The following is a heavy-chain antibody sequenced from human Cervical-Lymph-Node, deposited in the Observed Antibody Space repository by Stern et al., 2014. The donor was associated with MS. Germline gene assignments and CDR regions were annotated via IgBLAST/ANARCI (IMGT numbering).Heavy chain of an antibody. V-gene: IGHV1-69*09. Sequence: QVQLVQSGAEVKKPGSSVKVSCKSSGGISWVRQAPGQGLEWMGGVLPPLGLSNYAKKFQGRVQITADTSTDTFYLEMRALTSDDTAVYYGARGGGDNWFAPWGQGTLVTVSS. CDR2: VLPPLGLS. J-gene: IGHJ5*02. CDR3: ARGGGDNWFAP. CDR1: GG. D-gene: IGHD3-16*01.